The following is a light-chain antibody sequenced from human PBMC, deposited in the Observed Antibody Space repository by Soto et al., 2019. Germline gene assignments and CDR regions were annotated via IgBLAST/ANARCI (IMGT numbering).Light chain of an antibody. V-gene: IGKV3-20*01. CDR3: QQCGSSPIT. J-gene: IGKJ5*01. Sequence: DIVLTPYPGTLSLSPGERATLSCRASQSVSSSDLAWYQQKPGQAPRLLIYGASSRATGIPDRFSGGGSGTDFTLTISSLEPEDFAVYYCQQCGSSPITFGQGTRLEIK. CDR2: GAS. CDR1: QSVSSSD.